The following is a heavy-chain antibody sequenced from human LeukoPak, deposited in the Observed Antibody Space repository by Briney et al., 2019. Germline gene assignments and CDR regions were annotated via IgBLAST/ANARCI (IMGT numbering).Heavy chain of an antibody. D-gene: IGHD6-13*01. Sequence: ASVKVSCKASGYTFTSYDINWVRQATGQGLEWMGWMNPNSGNTGYAQKFQGRVTITADKSTTTAYMELRSLRSEDTAIYYCARGEAAAVTSFDSXXQGTQVTVSS. J-gene: IGHJ4*02. V-gene: IGHV1-8*03. CDR2: MNPNSGNT. CDR3: ARGEAAAVTSFDS. CDR1: GYTFTSYD.